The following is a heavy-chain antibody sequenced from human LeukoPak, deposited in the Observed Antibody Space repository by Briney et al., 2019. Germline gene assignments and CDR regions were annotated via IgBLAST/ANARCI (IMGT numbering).Heavy chain of an antibody. CDR3: ARAPRGYSYGYLDF. J-gene: IGHJ4*02. CDR2: ISGYNGNT. D-gene: IGHD5-18*01. Sequence: ASVKVSCKASGYTFTSYGISWVRQATGQGLEWMGWISGYNGNTNYAQKVQGRVNMTTDTSTSTAYMELRSLRSDDTAVYYCARAPRGYSYGYLDFWGQGSLVNVFS. V-gene: IGHV1-18*04. CDR1: GYTFTSYG.